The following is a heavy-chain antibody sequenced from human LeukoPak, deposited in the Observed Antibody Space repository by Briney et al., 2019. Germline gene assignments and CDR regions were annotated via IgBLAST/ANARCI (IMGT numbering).Heavy chain of an antibody. V-gene: IGHV3-23*01. J-gene: IGHJ4*02. CDR2: VRGSGDST. D-gene: IGHD5-12*01. Sequence: GGSLRLSCAASGFTFRSYAMTWVRQAPGKGLEWVSAVRGSGDSTYYADSVKGRFTISRDNSKNTLYLQLNSLRVEDTAVYYCVKTSREYSTYDSPFDFWGQGTLVTVSS. CDR1: GFTFRSYA. CDR3: VKTSREYSTYDSPFDF.